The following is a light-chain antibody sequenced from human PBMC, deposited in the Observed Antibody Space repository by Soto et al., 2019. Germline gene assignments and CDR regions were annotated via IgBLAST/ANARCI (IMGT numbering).Light chain of an antibody. CDR3: QAWGINTLVV. Sequence: SYELTQPPSVSVSPGQTASITCSGDRLGDKYACWYQQKPGQSPVLVIYQDNKRPSGIPERFSGSNSGNTATLTISGTQAIDEADYYCQAWGINTLVVFGGGTKVTVL. J-gene: IGLJ2*01. CDR1: RLGDKY. V-gene: IGLV3-1*01. CDR2: QDN.